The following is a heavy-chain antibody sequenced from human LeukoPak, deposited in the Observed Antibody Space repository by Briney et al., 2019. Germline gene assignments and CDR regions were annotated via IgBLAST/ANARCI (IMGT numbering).Heavy chain of an antibody. Sequence: PGGSLRLSCAASGFTLTNYCMTWVRQVPGKGLEWVASIKQDGSEKYFLDSVKGRFTISRDNAENSMYLQMNSLRADDTAVYYCARVFYQDSGSSYRHLDYWGQGTLVTVSS. CDR1: GFTLTNYC. J-gene: IGHJ4*02. V-gene: IGHV3-7*01. D-gene: IGHD3-22*01. CDR2: IKQDGSEK. CDR3: ARVFYQDSGSSYRHLDY.